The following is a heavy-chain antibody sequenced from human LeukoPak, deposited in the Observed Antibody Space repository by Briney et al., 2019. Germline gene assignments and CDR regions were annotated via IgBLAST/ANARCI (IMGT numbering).Heavy chain of an antibody. D-gene: IGHD6-19*01. J-gene: IGHJ4*02. CDR3: AREVGQYSSGWLSPEYYFDY. CDR1: GGSISSYY. Sequence: PSETLSLTFTVSGGSISSYYWSWIRQPAGKGLEWIGRIYTSGSTNYNPSLKSRVTMSVDTSKNQFSLKLSSVTAADTAVYYCAREVGQYSSGWLSPEYYFDYWGQGTLVTVSS. CDR2: IYTSGST. V-gene: IGHV4-4*07.